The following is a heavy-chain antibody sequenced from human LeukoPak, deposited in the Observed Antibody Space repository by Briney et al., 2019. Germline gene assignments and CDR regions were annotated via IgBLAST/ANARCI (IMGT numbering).Heavy chain of an antibody. CDR2: ISYDGGNK. Sequence: GGSLRLSCAASGFTFSSYGMHWVRQAPGKGLEWVAVISYDGGNKYYADSVKGRFTISRDNSKNTLYLQMNSLRAEDTAVYYCAKRITYYYGSGYGMDVWGKGTTVTVSS. CDR3: AKRITYYYGSGYGMDV. V-gene: IGHV3-30*18. D-gene: IGHD3-10*01. CDR1: GFTFSSYG. J-gene: IGHJ6*04.